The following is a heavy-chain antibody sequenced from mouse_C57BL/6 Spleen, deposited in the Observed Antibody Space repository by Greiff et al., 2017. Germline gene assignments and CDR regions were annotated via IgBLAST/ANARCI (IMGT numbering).Heavy chain of an antibody. Sequence: DVKLQESGGGLVKPGGSLKLSCAASGFTFSSYAMSWVRQTPEKRLEWVATISDGGSYTYYPDNVKGRFTISRDNAKNNLYLQMSHLKSEDTAMYYCARDSYYYNFDYWGQGTTLTVSS. D-gene: IGHD1-1*01. J-gene: IGHJ2*01. V-gene: IGHV5-4*01. CDR2: ISDGGSYT. CDR1: GFTFSSYA. CDR3: ARDSYYYNFDY.